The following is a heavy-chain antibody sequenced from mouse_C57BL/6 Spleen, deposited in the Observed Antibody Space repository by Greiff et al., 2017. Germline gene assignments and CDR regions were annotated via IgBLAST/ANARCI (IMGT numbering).Heavy chain of an antibody. CDR2: INPNNGGT. V-gene: IGHV1-26*01. D-gene: IGHD2-10*01. Sequence: VQLQQSGPELVKPGASVKISCKASGYTFTDYYMNWVKQSHGKSLEWIGDINPNNGGTSYNQKFKGKATLTVDKTSSTAYMELRSLTSEDSAVYYCATYYGNYGRYFDYWGQGTTRTVSS. J-gene: IGHJ2*01. CDR1: GYTFTDYY. CDR3: ATYYGNYGRYFDY.